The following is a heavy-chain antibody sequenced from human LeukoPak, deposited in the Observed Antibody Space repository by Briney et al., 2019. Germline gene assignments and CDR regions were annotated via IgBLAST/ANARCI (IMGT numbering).Heavy chain of an antibody. CDR1: GHTFTGYF. V-gene: IGHV1-2*02. D-gene: IGHD3-22*01. CDR3: ATDSHYDNNGYYKKY. J-gene: IGHJ4*02. CDR2: VNPDNGDT. Sequence: ASVKVSCKASGHTFTGYFIHWVRQAPGQGLDWMGWVNPDNGDTNYDDTKYAQKFQGRVSMTRDTSISTVYMELSSLRSDDTAMYYCATDSHYDNNGYYKKYWGQGTLVTVSS.